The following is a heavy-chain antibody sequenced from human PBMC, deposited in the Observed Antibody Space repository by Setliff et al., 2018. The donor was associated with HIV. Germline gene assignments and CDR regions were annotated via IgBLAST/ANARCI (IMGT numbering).Heavy chain of an antibody. V-gene: IGHV3-7*01. J-gene: IGHJ4*02. Sequence: LRLSCAASRFTFSNYWMSWVRQAPGKGLEWVANIKQDGSEKYYADSVKGRFTISRDNSKNTLFLQMNSLRTEDTAVYYCAKNFYSSPWSPLDYWGQGTLVTVSS. CDR3: AKNFYSSPWSPLDY. CDR1: RFTFSNYW. CDR2: IKQDGSEK. D-gene: IGHD6-19*01.